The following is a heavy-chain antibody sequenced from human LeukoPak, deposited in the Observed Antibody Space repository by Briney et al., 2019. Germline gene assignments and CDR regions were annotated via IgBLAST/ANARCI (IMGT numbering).Heavy chain of an antibody. V-gene: IGHV4-4*07. D-gene: IGHD3-3*01. CDR1: GGSISSYY. Sequence: SETLSLTCTVSGGSISSYYWSWIRQPAGKGLEWIGRIYTSGSTNYNPSLKSRVTMSVDTSKNQFSLKLSSVTAADTAVYYCAKLRFLEWLSPLFDYWGQGTLVTVSS. CDR3: AKLRFLEWLSPLFDY. J-gene: IGHJ4*02. CDR2: IYTSGST.